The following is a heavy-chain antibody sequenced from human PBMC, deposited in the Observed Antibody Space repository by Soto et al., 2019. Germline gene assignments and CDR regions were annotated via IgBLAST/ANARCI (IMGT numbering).Heavy chain of an antibody. V-gene: IGHV1-46*01. CDR3: ARDKHCSGGSCYVFDS. CDR1: GYTFTSYY. J-gene: IGHJ4*02. D-gene: IGHD2-15*01. Sequence: ASVKVSCKASGYTFTSYYMHWVRQAPGQGLEWMGRINPTSGSTSYAQKFQGRVTMTRHTSTSTVYMELTSLRSEGTSMYYRARDKHCSGGSCYVFDSWGQGTLVPVSS. CDR2: INPTSGST.